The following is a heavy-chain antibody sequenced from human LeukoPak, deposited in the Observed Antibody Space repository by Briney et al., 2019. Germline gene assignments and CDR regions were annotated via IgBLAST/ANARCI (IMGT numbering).Heavy chain of an antibody. V-gene: IGHV4-31*03. CDR3: ARYSSSDYYYYYMAV. CDR1: GGSISSGGYY. CDR2: IYYSGST. J-gene: IGHJ6*03. Sequence: SQTLSLTCTVSGGSISSGGYYWSWIRQHPGKGLEWIGYIYYSGSTYYNPSLKSRVAISVDTSKNQFSLKLSSVTAADTAVYYCARYSSSDYYYYYMAVWGKGTTVTVSS. D-gene: IGHD6-6*01.